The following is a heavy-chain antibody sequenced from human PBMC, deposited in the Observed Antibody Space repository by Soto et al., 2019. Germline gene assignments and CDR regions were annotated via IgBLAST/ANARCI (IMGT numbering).Heavy chain of an antibody. CDR2: IDWDDDK. CDR1: GFSLSTSGMC. CDR3: ARSQLRDIVVVPAANPFDY. D-gene: IGHD2-2*01. J-gene: IGHJ4*02. Sequence: PTLVNPTQTLTLTCTFSGFSLSTSGMCVSWIRQPPGKALEWLALIDWDDDKYYSTSLKTRLTISKDTSKNQVVLTMTNMDPVDTATYHCARSQLRDIVVVPAANPFDYWGQGTLVTVSS. V-gene: IGHV2-70*01.